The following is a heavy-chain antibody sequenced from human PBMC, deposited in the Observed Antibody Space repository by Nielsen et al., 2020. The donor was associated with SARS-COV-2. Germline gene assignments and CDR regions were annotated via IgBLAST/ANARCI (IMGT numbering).Heavy chain of an antibody. CDR1: GGSISSSSYY. Sequence: SETLSLTCTVSGGSISSSSYYWGWIRQPPGKGLEWIGSIYYSGSTYYNPSLKSRVTISVDTSKNQFSLKLSSVTAADTALYYCARARSHTIFGVVIVDAFDIWGQGTMVTVSS. J-gene: IGHJ3*02. CDR2: IYYSGST. D-gene: IGHD3-3*01. V-gene: IGHV4-39*01. CDR3: ARARSHTIFGVVIVDAFDI.